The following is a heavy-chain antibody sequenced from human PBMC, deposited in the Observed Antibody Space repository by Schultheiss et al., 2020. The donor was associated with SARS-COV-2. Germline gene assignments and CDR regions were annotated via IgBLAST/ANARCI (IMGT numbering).Heavy chain of an antibody. J-gene: IGHJ6*02. CDR2: IYHGESA. CDR1: GYSISSGYY. D-gene: IGHD3-16*01. V-gene: IGHV4-38-2*02. CDR3: ARDAGLTPTGGRGMDV. Sequence: SETLSLTCAVSGYSISSGYYWAWIRQTPGKGLEWIGSIYHGESAHYNPSLRSRLTISIDASKNQFSLRLTSVTAADTAVYYCARDAGLTPTGGRGMDVWGQGTTVTVSS.